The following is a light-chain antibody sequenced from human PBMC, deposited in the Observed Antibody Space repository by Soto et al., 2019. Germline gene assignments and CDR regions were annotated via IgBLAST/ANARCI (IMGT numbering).Light chain of an antibody. CDR3: QQYGGSPWT. CDR2: GAS. V-gene: IGKV3-20*01. J-gene: IGKJ1*01. CDR1: QTVNNNY. Sequence: ELVLTQSPGTLSLSPGERATLSCRASQTVNNNYLAWYQQIPGQAPRLLISGASGRATGTPDRFSGSASGTDFTLTISRLEPEDFAVYYCQQYGGSPWTFGQGTKVDIK.